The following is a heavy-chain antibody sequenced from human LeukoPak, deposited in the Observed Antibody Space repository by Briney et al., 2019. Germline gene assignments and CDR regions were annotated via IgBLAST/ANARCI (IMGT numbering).Heavy chain of an antibody. V-gene: IGHV4-39*01. D-gene: IGHD3-9*01. CDR2: IYYSGNT. Sequence: SETLSLTCTVCGGSISSSSYYWGWIRQPPGKGLEWIGSIYYSGNTYYNPSLKSRITISVDTSKKQFSLRLSSVTAADTAVYYCARRSNYDILTGYLFDYWGQGTLVTVSS. J-gene: IGHJ4*02. CDR3: ARRSNYDILTGYLFDY. CDR1: GGSISSSSYY.